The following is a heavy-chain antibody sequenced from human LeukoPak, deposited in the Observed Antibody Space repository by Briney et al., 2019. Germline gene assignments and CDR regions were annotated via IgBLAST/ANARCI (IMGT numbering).Heavy chain of an antibody. Sequence: GGSLRLSCAASGFTFDDYAMHWVRQAPGKGLEWVSGISWNSGSIGYADSVKARFTISRDNAKNSLCLQMNSLRAEDTALYYCAKDKRNYYDSSGYSYYFDYWGQGTLVTVSS. CDR3: AKDKRNYYDSSGYSYYFDY. V-gene: IGHV3-9*01. CDR1: GFTFDDYA. J-gene: IGHJ4*02. CDR2: ISWNSGSI. D-gene: IGHD3-22*01.